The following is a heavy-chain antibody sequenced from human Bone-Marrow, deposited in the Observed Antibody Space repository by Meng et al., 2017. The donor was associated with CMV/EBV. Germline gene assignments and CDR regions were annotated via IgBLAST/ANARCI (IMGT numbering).Heavy chain of an antibody. Sequence: SVKVSCKASVGSFCSYAISWVRQAPGQGLEWMGGIIPIFGTAKYAQKFQGRVTITTDESTSTAYMELSSLRSEETAVYYCARDRRGFWGGECYLDDWGQGTTVTVSS. V-gene: IGHV1-69*05. CDR1: VGSFCSYA. D-gene: IGHD2-21*01. J-gene: IGHJ6*02. CDR2: IIPIFGTA. CDR3: ARDRRGFWGGECYLDD.